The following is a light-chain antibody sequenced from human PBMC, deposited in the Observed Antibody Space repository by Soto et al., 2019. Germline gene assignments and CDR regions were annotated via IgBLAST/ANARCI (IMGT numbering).Light chain of an antibody. CDR1: SSDVGSDNL. CDR2: EGT. Sequence: QSALSQPASVSASPVQSITIPYTGTSSDVGSDNLVSWFQQHTGKVPKLLIYEGTTRPSGVYDRFSGSKSVTKASLKTSGLQAEDAAHYYCQSYAGEXLYVFGTGIKVXV. CDR3: QSYAGEXLYV. J-gene: IGLJ1*01. V-gene: IGLV2-23*01.